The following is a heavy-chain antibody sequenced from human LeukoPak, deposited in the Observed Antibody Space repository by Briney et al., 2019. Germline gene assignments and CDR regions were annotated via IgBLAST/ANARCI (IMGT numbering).Heavy chain of an antibody. J-gene: IGHJ5*02. V-gene: IGHV1-69*05. CDR3: ARDNSVGDNAWWFNP. Sequence: RASVKVSCKASGGTFSSYAISWVRQAPGQGLEWMGGINPTGGSTGYAQKFQGRVTMTRDMSTSTDYMELSSLRSEDTAIYYCARDNSVGDNAWWFNPWGQGTLVTVSS. CDR1: GGTFSSYA. CDR2: INPTGGST. D-gene: IGHD1-26*01.